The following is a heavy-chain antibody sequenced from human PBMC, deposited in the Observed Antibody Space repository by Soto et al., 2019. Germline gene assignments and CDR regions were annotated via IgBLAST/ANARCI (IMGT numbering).Heavy chain of an antibody. V-gene: IGHV1-69*13. CDR1: GGTFSSYA. J-gene: IGHJ6*02. D-gene: IGHD6-13*01. CDR3: ARDRYSAAGTDYYYGMDV. Sequence: SVKVSCKASGGTFSSYAISWVRQAPGQGLEWMGGIIPIFGTANYAQKFQGRVTITADESTSTAYMELSSLRSEDTAVYYCARDRYSAAGTDYYYGMDVWGQGTTVTVSS. CDR2: IIPIFGTA.